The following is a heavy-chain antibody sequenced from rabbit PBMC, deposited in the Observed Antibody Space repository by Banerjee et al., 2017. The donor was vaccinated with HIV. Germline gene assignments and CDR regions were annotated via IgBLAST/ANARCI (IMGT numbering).Heavy chain of an antibody. V-gene: IGHV1S45*01. CDR3: ARDLAGVIGWNFNL. D-gene: IGHD4-1*01. CDR1: GFTLSTYW. CDR2: INTSNGNT. J-gene: IGHJ4*01. Sequence: QEQLEESGGGLVKPGGTLTLTCKASGFTLSTYWMSWVRQAPGKGLEWIACINTSNGNTVYASWAKGRFTISKTSSTTVTLQMTSLTAADTATYFCARDLAGVIGWNFNLWGQGTLVTVS.